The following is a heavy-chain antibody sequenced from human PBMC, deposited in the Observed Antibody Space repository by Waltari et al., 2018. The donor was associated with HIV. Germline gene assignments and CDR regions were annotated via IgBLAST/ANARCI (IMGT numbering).Heavy chain of an antibody. V-gene: IGHV3-74*01. CDR2: INSDGSST. J-gene: IGHJ6*02. D-gene: IGHD3-3*01. CDR3: ARGPRRIYDSTGDYYYGMDV. Sequence: GSLRLSCAASGFTFSSYWMHWVRQAPGKGLVWVSRINSDGSSTSYADSVKGRFTISRDNAKNTLYLQMNSLRAEDTAVYYCARGPRRIYDSTGDYYYGMDVWGQGTTVTVSS. CDR1: GFTFSSYW.